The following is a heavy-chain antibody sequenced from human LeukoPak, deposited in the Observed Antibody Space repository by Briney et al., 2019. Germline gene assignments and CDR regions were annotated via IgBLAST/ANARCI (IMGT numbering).Heavy chain of an antibody. J-gene: IGHJ4*02. D-gene: IGHD3-22*01. Sequence: GASVKVSCKASGYTFTSYGISWVRQAPGQGLEWMGWISAYNGNTNYAQKFQGRVTITADESTSTAYMELSSLRSEDTAVYYCARGWDSSGQIPFFYWGQGTLVTVSS. CDR1: GYTFTSYG. CDR2: ISAYNGNT. CDR3: ARGWDSSGQIPFFY. V-gene: IGHV1-18*01.